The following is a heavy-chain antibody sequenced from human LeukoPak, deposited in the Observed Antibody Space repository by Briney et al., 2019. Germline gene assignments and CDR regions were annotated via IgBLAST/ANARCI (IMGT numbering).Heavy chain of an antibody. J-gene: IGHJ3*02. V-gene: IGHV3-21*01. CDR3: ARDRVPAAITDAFDI. CDR2: ISSSSSYI. CDR1: GFTFSSYS. Sequence: GGSLRLSCAASGFTFSSYSMNWVRQAPGKGLEWVSSISSSSSYIYHADSVKGRFTISRDNAKNSLYLQMNSLRAEDTAVYYCARDRVPAAITDAFDIWGQGTMVTVSS. D-gene: IGHD2-2*02.